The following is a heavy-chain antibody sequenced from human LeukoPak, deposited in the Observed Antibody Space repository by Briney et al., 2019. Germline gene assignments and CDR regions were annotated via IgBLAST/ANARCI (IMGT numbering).Heavy chain of an antibody. D-gene: IGHD3-22*01. J-gene: IGHJ4*02. Sequence: PSETLSLTCTVSGASISSSTYYWGWIRQPPGKGLEWIGSASYSGNTYYNPSLKSRVTILVDTSKNQFSLKMTSVTAADTAVYYCARAQRSYDSLYYFDYWGQGTLVTVSS. V-gene: IGHV4-39*07. CDR3: ARAQRSYDSLYYFDY. CDR1: GASISSSTYY. CDR2: ASYSGNT.